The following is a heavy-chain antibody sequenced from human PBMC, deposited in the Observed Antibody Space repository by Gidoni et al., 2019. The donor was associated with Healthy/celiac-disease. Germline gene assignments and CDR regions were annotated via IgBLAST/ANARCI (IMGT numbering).Heavy chain of an antibody. CDR1: GFTFSSYW. J-gene: IGHJ5*02. CDR3: ARVLSFGALLNWFDP. D-gene: IGHD1-26*01. V-gene: IGHV3-7*03. Sequence: EVQLVESGGGLVQPGGSLRLSCAASGFTFSSYWMSWVRQAPGKGLEWVANIKQDGSEEYYVDSVKGRFTISRDNAKNSLYLQMNSLRAEDTAVYYCARVLSFGALLNWFDPWGQGTLVTVSS. CDR2: IKQDGSEE.